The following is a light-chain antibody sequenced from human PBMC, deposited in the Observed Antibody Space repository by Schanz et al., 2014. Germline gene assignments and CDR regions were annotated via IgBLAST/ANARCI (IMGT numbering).Light chain of an antibody. V-gene: IGKV1-39*01. J-gene: IGKJ1*01. CDR3: QQYNSYWG. CDR1: QSISRY. Sequence: DIQMTQSPSSLSASVGDRVTITCRASQSISRYLNWYQQKPGKAPRLLIYAASTLQSGVPSRFSGSGSGTDFTLTISSLQPEDFATYYCQQYNSYWGFGQGTKVEIK. CDR2: AAS.